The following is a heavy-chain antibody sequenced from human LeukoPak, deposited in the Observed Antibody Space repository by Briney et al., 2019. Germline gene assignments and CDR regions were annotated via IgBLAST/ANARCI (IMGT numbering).Heavy chain of an antibody. CDR3: ARTLRGGSGYPYYYYYMDV. J-gene: IGHJ6*03. D-gene: IGHD3-3*01. CDR2: ISSSSSTI. CDR1: GFTFSSYS. Sequence: GGSLRLSCAASGFTFSSYSMNWVRLAPGKGLEWASYISSSSSTIFYADSVKGRFTISRDNAKNSLYLQMNSLRAEDTAVYYCARTLRGGSGYPYYYYYMDVWGKGTTVTVSS. V-gene: IGHV3-48*01.